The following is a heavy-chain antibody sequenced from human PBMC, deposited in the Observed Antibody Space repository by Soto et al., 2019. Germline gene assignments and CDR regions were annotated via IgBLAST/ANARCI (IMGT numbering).Heavy chain of an antibody. CDR1: GGSINNNY. Sequence: PSETLSLTCTVSGGSINNNYWSWIWQPPGQGLEWIGYIYNSGNTNYNPSLKSRVIISLDTSKNQFSLKLTSVTAADTAVYYCASGPYSSYIWFDPWGQGTLVTVSS. CDR3: ASGPYSSYIWFDP. V-gene: IGHV4-59*01. CDR2: IYNSGNT. D-gene: IGHD6-6*01. J-gene: IGHJ5*02.